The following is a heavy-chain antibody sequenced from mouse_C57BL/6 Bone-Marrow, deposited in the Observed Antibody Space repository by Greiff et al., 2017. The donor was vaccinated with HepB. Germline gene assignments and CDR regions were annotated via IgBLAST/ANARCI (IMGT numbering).Heavy chain of an antibody. D-gene: IGHD1-3*01. Sequence: QVQLKESGPELVKPGASVKISCKASGYAFSSSWMNWVKQRPGKGLEWIGRIYPGDGDTNYNGKCKGKATLTADKSSSTTYMHRSSLTSEDAAVYYCAVYYNYDYWGQGTTLTVSS. V-gene: IGHV1-82*01. CDR2: IYPGDGDT. CDR3: AVYYNYDY. CDR1: GYAFSSSW. J-gene: IGHJ2*01.